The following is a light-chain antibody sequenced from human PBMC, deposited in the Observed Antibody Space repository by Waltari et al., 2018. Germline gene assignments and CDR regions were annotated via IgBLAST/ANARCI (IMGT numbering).Light chain of an antibody. J-gene: IGKJ4*01. CDR1: QTVRDW. Sequence: DIQSTHSPSSVSPSVGDRVTITCRASQTVRDWLAWYQQKPGKAPKLLLYAASTLASGVPSRFAGSGSETFFSLSISSLQPEDSATYFCQQAYDFPLTFGGGTKVE. CDR3: QQAYDFPLT. CDR2: AAS. V-gene: IGKV1-12*01.